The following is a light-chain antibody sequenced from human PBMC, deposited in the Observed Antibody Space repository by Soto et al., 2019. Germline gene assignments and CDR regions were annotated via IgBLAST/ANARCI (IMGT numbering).Light chain of an antibody. CDR1: QSIRSD. CDR3: QQYTNTNNPWM. Sequence: DIQMTQSPSSLSASVGDRVTITCRASQSIRSDLNWYQQRPGKAPKLLIYDASTLQSGVASRFSGSGSGTEFTLIISGLQPDDSATYYCQQYTNTNNPWMFGQGTKVEI. CDR2: DAS. J-gene: IGKJ1*01. V-gene: IGKV1-39*01.